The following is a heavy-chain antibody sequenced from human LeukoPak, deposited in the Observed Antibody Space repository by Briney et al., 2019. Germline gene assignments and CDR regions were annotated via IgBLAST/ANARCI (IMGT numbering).Heavy chain of an antibody. CDR2: INHSGST. V-gene: IGHV4-34*01. J-gene: IGHJ4*02. Sequence: PSETLSLTRAVYGGCFSGFYWGWVPQPPGEGLEWIGEINHSGSTNYNPSLKSRVTISVDTSKNQFSLKLSSVTAADTAVYYCARHDSSGYYLDYWGQGTLVTVSS. CDR1: GGCFSGFY. CDR3: ARHDSSGYYLDY. D-gene: IGHD3-22*01.